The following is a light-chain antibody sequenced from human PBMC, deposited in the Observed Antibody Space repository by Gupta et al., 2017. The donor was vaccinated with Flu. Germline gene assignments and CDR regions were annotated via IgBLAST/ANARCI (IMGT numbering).Light chain of an antibody. CDR3: AAWDDSLNSHYV. J-gene: IGLJ1*01. CDR1: RSKIGSNS. V-gene: IGLV1-44*01. CDR2: SSN. Sequence: QSVLAQPPSASGTPGQRVPISCSGSRSKIGSNSVNWYQQVPGTSPKLLMYSSNQRPSGVPDRFAGSKSGTSASLAISGLQSEDEADYYCAAWDDSLNSHYVFGTGTKVTVL.